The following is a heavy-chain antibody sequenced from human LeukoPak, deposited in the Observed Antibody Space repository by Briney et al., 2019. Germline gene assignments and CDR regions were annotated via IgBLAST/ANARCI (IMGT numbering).Heavy chain of an antibody. V-gene: IGHV4-34*01. CDR3: ARLQAPQYYYGSGYRNYYYYMDV. CDR1: GGSFSGYY. CDR2: INHSGNT. Sequence: PSETLSLTCAVYGGSFSGYYWSWIRQPPGKGLEWIGEINHSGNTNYNPSLKNRVTISVDTSKNQFSLKLSSVTAADTAVYYCARLQAPQYYYGSGYRNYYYYMDVWGKGTTVTISS. J-gene: IGHJ6*03. D-gene: IGHD3-10*01.